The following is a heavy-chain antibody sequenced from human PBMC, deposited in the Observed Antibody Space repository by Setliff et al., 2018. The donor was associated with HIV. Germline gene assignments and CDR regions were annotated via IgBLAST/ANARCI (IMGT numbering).Heavy chain of an antibody. CDR1: GDSIISSGDF. J-gene: IGHJ4*02. Sequence: PSETLSLTCTVSGDSIISSGDFWSWIRQHPGKGLEWIGHIYSSGMTKSTASLRSRVTMSVDTSKNQFSLHLSSMTAADTAVYFCAGEEPRVSASHFDYWGQGSLVTVSS. CDR2: IYSSGMT. CDR3: AGEEPRVSASHFDY. V-gene: IGHV4-31*03. D-gene: IGHD2-8*01.